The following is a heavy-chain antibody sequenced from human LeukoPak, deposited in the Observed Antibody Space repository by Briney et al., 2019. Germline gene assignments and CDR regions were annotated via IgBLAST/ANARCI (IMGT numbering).Heavy chain of an antibody. V-gene: IGHV4-34*01. CDR1: GGSSSGYY. Sequence: SETLSLTCAVYGGSSSGYYWSWIRQPPGKGLEWIGEINHSGSTNYNPSLKSRVTISVDTSKNQFSLKLSSVTAADTAVYYCARGRSIVGATDNWFDPWGQGTLVTVSS. CDR2: INHSGST. J-gene: IGHJ5*02. CDR3: ARGRSIVGATDNWFDP. D-gene: IGHD1-26*01.